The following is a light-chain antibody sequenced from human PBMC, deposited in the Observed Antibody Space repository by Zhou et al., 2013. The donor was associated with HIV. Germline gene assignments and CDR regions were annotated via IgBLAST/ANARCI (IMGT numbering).Light chain of an antibody. J-gene: IGKJ4*01. Sequence: DIQLTQSPSFLSASVGDRVTITCRASQGISGYLAWYQQKPGKAPKLLIYAASTLQSGVPSRFSGSGSGTYFTLTISSLQPEDFATYYCQQGDSFPLTFGAGTEVRSN. CDR1: QGISGY. V-gene: IGKV1-9*01. CDR3: QQGDSFPLT. CDR2: AAS.